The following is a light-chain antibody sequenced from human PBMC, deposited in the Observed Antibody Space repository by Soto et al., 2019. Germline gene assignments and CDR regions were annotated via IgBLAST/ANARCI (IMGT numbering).Light chain of an antibody. CDR3: HQLQSWPRT. CDR1: QYINTR. V-gene: IGKV3-11*01. Sequence: EIVLTQSPATLSSFPGDRVTLSCRASQYINTRLAWYQHRPGQAPRLLIYQTSIRAAGIPARFSASGSGTDFTLTISDVQHDDSALDYCHQLQSWPRTFGQGTKVDI. J-gene: IGKJ1*01. CDR2: QTS.